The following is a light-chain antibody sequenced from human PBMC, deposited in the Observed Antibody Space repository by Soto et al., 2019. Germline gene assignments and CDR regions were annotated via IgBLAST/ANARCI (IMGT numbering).Light chain of an antibody. CDR2: ENT. V-gene: IGLV1-40*01. CDR3: HSYDSSLSGWV. Sequence: QAVVTQPPSVSGAPGQRVTISCTGSSSNIGAGFDVHWYQLRPGTAPKLLIFENTKRPSGVPDRFSGSKSGTSVSLAIAGLQAEDEADYYCHSYDSSLSGWVFGGGTKLTVL. CDR1: SSNIGAGFD. J-gene: IGLJ3*02.